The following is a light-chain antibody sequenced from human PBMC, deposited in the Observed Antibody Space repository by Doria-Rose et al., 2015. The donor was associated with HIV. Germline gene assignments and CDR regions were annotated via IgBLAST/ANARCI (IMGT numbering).Light chain of an antibody. CDR3: QQYENVPIT. CDR2: DAS. V-gene: IGKV1-33*01. J-gene: IGKJ5*01. CDR1: QDISNY. Sequence: DIQMTQSPSSLSASVGDRVTITCQASQDISNYLNWYQHKPGKAPKLLICDASNLESGVPSRFSGSGSGTNFTLTISSLRPEDIATFYCQQYENVPITFGQGTRLEIK.